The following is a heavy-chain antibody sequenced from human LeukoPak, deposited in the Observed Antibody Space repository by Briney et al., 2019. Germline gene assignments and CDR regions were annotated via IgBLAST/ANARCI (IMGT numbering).Heavy chain of an antibody. V-gene: IGHV1-8*01. CDR3: ASYKYSRFMGFDY. Sequence: ASVKVSCKASGYTFTSYDINWVRQATGQGLEWMGWMNPNSGNTGYAQKFPGRVTMTRNTSISTAYMELSSLRSEDTAVYYCASYKYSRFMGFDYWGQGTLVTVSS. D-gene: IGHD6-6*01. J-gene: IGHJ4*02. CDR2: MNPNSGNT. CDR1: GYTFTSYD.